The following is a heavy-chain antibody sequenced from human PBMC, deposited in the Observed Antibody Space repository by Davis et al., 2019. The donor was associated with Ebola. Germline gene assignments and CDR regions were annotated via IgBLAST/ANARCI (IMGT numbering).Heavy chain of an antibody. J-gene: IGHJ5*02. CDR2: INAGNANT. D-gene: IGHD1-26*01. CDR1: GYTFSIYA. Sequence: AASVKVSCKASGYTFSIYAIHWVRQAPGQRLEWMGWINAGNANTKSSQKFQDRVTITRDTSASTTYMELSSLRSDDTAVYYCARVGVGAPNWFDPWGQGTLVTVSS. V-gene: IGHV1-3*01. CDR3: ARVGVGAPNWFDP.